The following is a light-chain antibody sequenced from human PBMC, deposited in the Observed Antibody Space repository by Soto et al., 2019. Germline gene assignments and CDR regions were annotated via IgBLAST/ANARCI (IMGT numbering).Light chain of an antibody. J-gene: IGKJ3*01. CDR3: QQYGSSLFT. CDR1: QSVSCSY. Sequence: EIVLTQSPGTLSLSPGERAALSRRASQSVSCSYLAWYQQKPGQAPRLLIYGASSRATGIPDRFSGSGSGTDFTLTISRLEPEDFAVYYCQQYGSSLFTFGPGTKVDIK. CDR2: GAS. V-gene: IGKV3-20*01.